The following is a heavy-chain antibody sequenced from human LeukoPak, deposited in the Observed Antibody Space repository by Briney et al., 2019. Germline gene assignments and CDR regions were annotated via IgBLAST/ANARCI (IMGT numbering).Heavy chain of an antibody. V-gene: IGHV3-15*01. J-gene: IGHJ4*02. D-gene: IGHD3/OR15-3a*01. CDR2: IKRKGDDGTI. CDR1: GFTFSNAW. CDR3: TAGTGRSDFDY. Sequence: GGSLRLSCAASGFTFSNAWMSWVRQAPGRGLEWVGRIKRKGDDGTIDYAAPVKGRLSVSRDDSKNMLYLQMNSLKSEDTAVYYCTAGTGRSDFDYWGQGTLVTVSS.